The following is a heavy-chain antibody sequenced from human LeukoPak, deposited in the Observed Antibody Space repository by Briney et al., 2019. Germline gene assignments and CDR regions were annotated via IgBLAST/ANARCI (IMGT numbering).Heavy chain of an antibody. CDR1: GFTFSSYS. J-gene: IGHJ4*02. CDR3: ARDASVEMATIPIDY. D-gene: IGHD5-24*01. CDR2: ISSSSSTI. Sequence: PGGSLRLSCAASGFTFSSYSMNWVRQAPGKGLEWVSYISSSSSTIYYADSVKGRFTISRDNAKNSLYLQMNSLRAEDTAVYYCARDASVEMATIPIDYWGQGTLVTVSS. V-gene: IGHV3-48*01.